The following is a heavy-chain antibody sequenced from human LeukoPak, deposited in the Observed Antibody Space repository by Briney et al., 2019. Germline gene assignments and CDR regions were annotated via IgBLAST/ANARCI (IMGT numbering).Heavy chain of an antibody. CDR1: GLTFSSYG. CDR2: ISCDGTIR. CDR3: AKGGCSSTTCYLANP. Sequence: GGSLRLSCAASGLTFSSYGMHWVRQAPGKGLEWVAVISCDGTIRNYEDSVKGRFTISRDNSKNTLSLQMNSLTAEDTALYYCAKGGCSSTTCYLANPWGQGTLVTVSP. D-gene: IGHD2-2*01. V-gene: IGHV3-30*18. J-gene: IGHJ5*02.